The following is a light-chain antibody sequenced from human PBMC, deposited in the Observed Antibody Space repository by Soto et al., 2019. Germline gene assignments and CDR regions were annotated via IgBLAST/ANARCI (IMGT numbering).Light chain of an antibody. V-gene: IGLV2-14*01. Sequence: QSALTQPASVSGSPGQSITISCTGTSSDIGTYDYVSWYQHHPGKAPKLMIYEVTNRPSGVSDRFSGSKSGNTASLTISGRQAADEADYYCSSYTTTTTPVVFGGGTQLTVL. J-gene: IGLJ2*01. CDR3: SSYTTTTTPVV. CDR1: SSDIGTYDY. CDR2: EVT.